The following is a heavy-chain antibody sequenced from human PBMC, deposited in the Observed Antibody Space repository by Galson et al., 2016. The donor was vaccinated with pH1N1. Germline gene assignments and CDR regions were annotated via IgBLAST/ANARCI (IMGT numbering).Heavy chain of an antibody. CDR1: GGSISRGSYY. J-gene: IGHJ4*02. CDR2: IYTSGST. D-gene: IGHD3-16*01. V-gene: IGHV4-61*02. CDR3: ARGGLGGPFDS. Sequence: TLSLTCSVSGGSISRGSYYWNWIRQPAGRGLEWIGRIYTSGSTNYNPSLKSQVTISLDTSKNQISLKLSSVTAADTAVYYCARGGLGGPFDSWGQGTPVTVSS.